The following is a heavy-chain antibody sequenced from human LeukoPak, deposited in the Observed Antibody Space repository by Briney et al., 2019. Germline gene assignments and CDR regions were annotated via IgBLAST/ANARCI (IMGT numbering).Heavy chain of an antibody. CDR2: IYHSGST. Sequence: PSETLSLTCAVSDYSINSNNWWVWIRQPPGKGLEWIGYIYHSGSTSYSPSLKSRVSMSLDTTKNQFSLKLSSVTAVDTAVYYCARKIDSSGYSSWGQGILVTVSS. D-gene: IGHD3-22*01. CDR3: ARKIDSSGYSS. J-gene: IGHJ4*02. V-gene: IGHV4-28*01. CDR1: DYSINSNNW.